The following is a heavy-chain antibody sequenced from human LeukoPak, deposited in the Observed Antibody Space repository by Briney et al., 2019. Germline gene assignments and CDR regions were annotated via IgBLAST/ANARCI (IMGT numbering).Heavy chain of an antibody. V-gene: IGHV3-53*01. CDR1: GFTVSSNS. Sequence: GGSLRLSCTVSGFTVSSNSMSWVRQAPGKGLEWVSFYSGGNTHYSDSLKGRFTISRDNSKNTLYLQMNSLRADDTAVYYCARRAGEYSHPYDYWGQGTLVTVSS. D-gene: IGHD4-17*01. CDR3: ARRAGEYSHPYDY. CDR2: YSGGNT. J-gene: IGHJ4*02.